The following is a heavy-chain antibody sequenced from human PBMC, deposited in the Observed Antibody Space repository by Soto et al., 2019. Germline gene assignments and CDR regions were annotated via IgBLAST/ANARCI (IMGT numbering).Heavy chain of an antibody. V-gene: IGHV1-18*04. CDR3: ASSSSGGYFDY. J-gene: IGHJ4*02. D-gene: IGHD2-15*01. CDR1: GYTFTSYG. CDR2: ISAYNGNT. Sequence: ASVKVSCKXSGYTFTSYGISWVRQAPGQGLEWMGWISAYNGNTNYAQKLQGRVTMTTDTSTSTAYMELRSLRSDDTAVYYCASSSSGGYFDYWGQGTLVTVSS.